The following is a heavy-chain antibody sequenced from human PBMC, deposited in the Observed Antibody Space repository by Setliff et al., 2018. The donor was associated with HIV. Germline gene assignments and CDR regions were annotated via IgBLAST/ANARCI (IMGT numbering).Heavy chain of an antibody. V-gene: IGHV3-48*03. CDR1: GVTLSNSW. J-gene: IGHJ6*03. D-gene: IGHD3-10*01. Sequence: LRLSCAASGVTLSNSWVNWVRQAPGKRLEWISYISSTGATIYYSDSVKGRFTVSRDNAKDSVYLQMNSLRAEDTAVYYCARDRVELFWDGELKYMDVWGKGTTVTVSS. CDR2: ISSTGATI. CDR3: ARDRVELFWDGELKYMDV.